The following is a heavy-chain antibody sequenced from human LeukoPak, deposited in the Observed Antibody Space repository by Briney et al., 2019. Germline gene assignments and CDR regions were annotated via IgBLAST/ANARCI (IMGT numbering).Heavy chain of an antibody. J-gene: IGHJ4*02. CDR2: ISSSSSYI. V-gene: IGHV3-21*01. D-gene: IGHD5-24*01. Sequence: GGSLRLSCAASGFTFSSYSMNWVRQAPGKVLEWVSSISSSSSYIYYADSVKGRFTISRDNAKNSLYLQMNSLRAEDTAVYYCARDGGGYNYEPSPFDYWGQGTLVTVSS. CDR1: GFTFSSYS. CDR3: ARDGGGYNYEPSPFDY.